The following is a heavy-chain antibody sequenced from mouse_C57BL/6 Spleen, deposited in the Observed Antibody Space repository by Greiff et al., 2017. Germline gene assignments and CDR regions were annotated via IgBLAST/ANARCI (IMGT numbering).Heavy chain of an antibody. V-gene: IGHV1-53*01. D-gene: IGHD1-1*01. J-gene: IGHJ4*01. CDR2: INPSNGGT. CDR1: GYTFTSYW. CDR3: ARFRYYGSSDYYAMDY. Sequence: QVQLKQPGTELVKPGASVKLSCKASGYTFTSYWMHWVKQRPGQGLEWIGNINPSNGGTNYNEKFKSKATLTVDKSSSTAYMQLSSLTSEDSAVYYCARFRYYGSSDYYAMDYWGQGTSVTVSS.